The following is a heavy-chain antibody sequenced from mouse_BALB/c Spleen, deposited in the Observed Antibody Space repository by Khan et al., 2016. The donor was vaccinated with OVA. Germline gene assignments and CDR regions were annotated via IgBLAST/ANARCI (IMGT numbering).Heavy chain of an antibody. J-gene: IGHJ3*01. CDR2: ISDLAYTI. Sequence: EVELVESGGGLVQPGGSRKLSCAASGFTFSDYGMAWVRQAPGKGPEWVAFISDLAYTIYYADTVTGRFTISRENAKKILYLEMSSLRSEYTAMYYCVRGGGTAPFAYWGLGTLVTVSA. D-gene: IGHD1-2*01. CDR3: VRGGGTAPFAY. CDR1: GFTFSDYG. V-gene: IGHV5-15*02.